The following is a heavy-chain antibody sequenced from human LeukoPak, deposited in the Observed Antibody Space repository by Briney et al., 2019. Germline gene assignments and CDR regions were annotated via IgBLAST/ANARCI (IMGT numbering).Heavy chain of an antibody. D-gene: IGHD3-3*01. CDR2: MNPNSGNT. CDR1: GYTFTSYD. Sequence: GASVKVSCKASGYTFTSYDINWVRQATGQGLEWMGWMNPNSGNTGYAQKFQGRVTMTRNTSISTAYMELSSLRSEDTAVYYCARGVLPYYDFWCGSDPSYYYYYMDVWGKGTTVTVSS. J-gene: IGHJ6*03. V-gene: IGHV1-8*01. CDR3: ARGVLPYYDFWCGSDPSYYYYYMDV.